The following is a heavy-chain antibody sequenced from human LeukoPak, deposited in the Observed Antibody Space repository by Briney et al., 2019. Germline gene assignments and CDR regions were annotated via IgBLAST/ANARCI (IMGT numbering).Heavy chain of an antibody. CDR2: IYYSGST. V-gene: IGHV4-59*12. J-gene: IGHJ4*02. CDR1: GGSISSYY. D-gene: IGHD3-22*01. CDR3: ARGPRADDSSGYPVDY. Sequence: PSETLSLTCTVSGGSISSYYWSWIRQPPGKGLEWIGYIYYSGSTNYNPYLKSRVTISVDTSKNQFSLNLSSVTAADTAVYYCARGPRADDSSGYPVDYWGQGTLVTVSS.